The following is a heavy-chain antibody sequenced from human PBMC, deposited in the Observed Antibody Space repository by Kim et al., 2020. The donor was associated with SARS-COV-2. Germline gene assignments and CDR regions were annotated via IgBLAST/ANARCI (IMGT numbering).Heavy chain of an antibody. CDR3: ARAGGCSGGSCNGMDV. J-gene: IGHJ6*02. Sequence: GGSLRLSCAASGFTFSSYDMHWVRQATGKGLEWVSAIGTAGDTYYPGSVKGRFTISRENAKNSLYLQMNSLRAGDTAVYYCARAGGCSGGSCNGMDVWGQGTTVTVSS. CDR1: GFTFSSYD. D-gene: IGHD2-15*01. CDR2: IGTAGDT. V-gene: IGHV3-13*01.